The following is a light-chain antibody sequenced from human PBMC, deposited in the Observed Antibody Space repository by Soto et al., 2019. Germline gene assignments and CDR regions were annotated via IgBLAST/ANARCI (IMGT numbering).Light chain of an antibody. CDR2: KAS. CDR1: QSISSW. V-gene: IGKV1-5*03. CDR3: QQYDSSPRT. J-gene: IGKJ1*01. Sequence: DIQMTQTPSTLSASVGDRVTITCRASQSISSWLAWYQQKPGKAPKLLIYKASSLESGVPSRFSGSGSGTDFILTISRLEPEDFAVYYCQQYDSSPRTFGQGTKVDIK.